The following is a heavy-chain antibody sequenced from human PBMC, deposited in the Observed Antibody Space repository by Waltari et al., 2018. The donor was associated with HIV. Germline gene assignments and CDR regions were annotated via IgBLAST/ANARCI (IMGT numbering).Heavy chain of an antibody. CDR1: GLTLSRSW. D-gene: IGHD6-19*01. CDR3: ARVYSSSSGRALDS. Sequence: EVQLVESGGGLVQPGGSLRLSGAASGLTLSRSWRSWVRQAPGNGLEWVAKIKKDGSEKYYVDSVKGRFTMSRDNAKNSLYLQMNSPRAEDTAVYYCARVYSSSSGRALDSWGQGTLVTVSS. V-gene: IGHV3-7*01. CDR2: IKKDGSEK. J-gene: IGHJ5*01.